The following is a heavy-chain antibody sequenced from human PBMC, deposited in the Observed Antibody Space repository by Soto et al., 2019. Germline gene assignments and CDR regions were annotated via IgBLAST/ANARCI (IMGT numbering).Heavy chain of an antibody. V-gene: IGHV1-2*02. Sequence: ASVKVSCKASGYTFTGYYMHWVRQAPGQGLEWMGWINPNSGGTNYAQKFQGRVTMTRDTSISTAYMELSRLRSDDTAVYYCARDRRARRSTIVDLSFCYLGQGTLVTVSS. CDR3: ARDRRARRSTIVDLSFCY. J-gene: IGHJ4*02. CDR2: INPNSGGT. D-gene: IGHD1-26*01. CDR1: GYTFTGYY.